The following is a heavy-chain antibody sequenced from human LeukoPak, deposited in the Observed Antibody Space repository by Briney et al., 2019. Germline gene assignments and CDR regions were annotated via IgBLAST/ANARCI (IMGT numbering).Heavy chain of an antibody. CDR3: AREASGNYEPYYMDV. J-gene: IGHJ6*03. V-gene: IGHV3-66*02. CDR2: IYSGGST. CDR1: GFTVGSNY. D-gene: IGHD3-22*01. Sequence: PGGSLRLSCAASGFTVGSNYMSWVRQAPGKGLEWVSVIYSGGSTYYADPVKGRFTISRDNTKNTLYLQMNSLRAEDTAVYYCAREASGNYEPYYMDVWGKGTTVTVSS.